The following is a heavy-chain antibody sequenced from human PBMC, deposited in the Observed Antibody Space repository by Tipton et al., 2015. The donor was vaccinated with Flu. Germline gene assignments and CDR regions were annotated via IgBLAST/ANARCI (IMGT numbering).Heavy chain of an antibody. CDR1: GFTFSSDA. CDR2: ISGSGGST. V-gene: IGHV3-23*01. D-gene: IGHD2-2*01. CDR3: AKRYCSSTTCYIPDAFDT. J-gene: IGHJ3*02. Sequence: GSLRLSCTDSGFTFSSDAMTWVRQTPGKGLEWVSTISGSGGSTYYADSVKGRFTISRDNSENTLYLQMNDLRVEDTAVYYCAKRYCSSTTCYIPDAFDTWGQGTKVTVSS.